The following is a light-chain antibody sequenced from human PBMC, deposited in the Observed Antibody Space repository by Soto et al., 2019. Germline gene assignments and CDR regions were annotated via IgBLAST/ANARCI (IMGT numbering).Light chain of an antibody. CDR1: ISDVGSYNL. Sequence: QSVLTQPASVAGSPGQSITISCTGTISDVGSYNLVSWYQQHPGKAPKLMIYEGSKRPSGVSNRFSGSKSGHTASLTISGLQAEDQDDYYCCSYACTTLFGGGTKLSV. J-gene: IGLJ2*01. CDR3: CSYACTTL. V-gene: IGLV2-23*01. CDR2: EGS.